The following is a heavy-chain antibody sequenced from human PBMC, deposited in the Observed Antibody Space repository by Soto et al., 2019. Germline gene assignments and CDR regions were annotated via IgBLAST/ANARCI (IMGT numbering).Heavy chain of an antibody. CDR2: ISAYNGNT. Sequence: GASVKVSCKASGYTFTSYGISWVRQAPGQGLEWMGWISAYNGNTNYAQKLQGRVTMTTDTSTSTAYMELRSLRSDDTAVYYCARARRDFLSGYYRSDDAFAIWGQGTMVTVSS. J-gene: IGHJ3*02. D-gene: IGHD3-3*01. CDR1: GYTFTSYG. V-gene: IGHV1-18*01. CDR3: ARARRDFLSGYYRSDDAFAI.